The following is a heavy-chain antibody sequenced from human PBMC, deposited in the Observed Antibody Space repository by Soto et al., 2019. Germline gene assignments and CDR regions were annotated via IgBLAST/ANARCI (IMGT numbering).Heavy chain of an antibody. V-gene: IGHV4-61*01. D-gene: IGHD3-3*01. CDR2: TYYSGST. CDR3: ARGGRFLEWLPKYYFDY. CDR1: GGSVSSGSYY. Sequence: PSETLSLTCTVSGGSVSSGSYYWSWIRQPPGKGLEWIGYTYYSGSTNYNPSLKSRVTISVDTSKNQFSLKLSSVTAADTAVYYCARGGRFLEWLPKYYFDYWGQGTLVTVSS. J-gene: IGHJ4*02.